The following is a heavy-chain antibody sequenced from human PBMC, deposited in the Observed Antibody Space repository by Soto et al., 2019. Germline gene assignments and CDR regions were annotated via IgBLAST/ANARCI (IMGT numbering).Heavy chain of an antibody. CDR1: GFTFNKYW. D-gene: IGHD3-16*01. V-gene: IGHV3-74*01. CDR2: IKYDATST. Sequence: EVQLVESGGGLFQPGGSLRLSCAASGFTFNKYWIHWVRQAPGTGLVWVSRIKYDATSTNYAHSVKGRFSISRDNAPNTVHLQMSSLRGDDTAVYYCVRGALGSYYFDYWGQGTLVTVSS. J-gene: IGHJ4*02. CDR3: VRGALGSYYFDY.